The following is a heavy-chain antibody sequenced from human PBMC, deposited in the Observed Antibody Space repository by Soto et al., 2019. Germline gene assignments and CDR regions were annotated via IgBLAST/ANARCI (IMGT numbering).Heavy chain of an antibody. V-gene: IGHV1-2*02. J-gene: IGHJ6*04. CDR1: GYTFTCYY. CDR3: AREEGYCSSTSCYMVYYYGMDV. D-gene: IGHD2-2*02. Sequence: XSVKVSCKASGYTFTCYYMHWVRQAPGQGLEWMGWINPNSGGTNYAQKFQGRVTMTRDTSISTAYMELSRLRSDDTAVYYCAREEGYCSSTSCYMVYYYGMDVSGKEGTVTVSP. CDR2: INPNSGGT.